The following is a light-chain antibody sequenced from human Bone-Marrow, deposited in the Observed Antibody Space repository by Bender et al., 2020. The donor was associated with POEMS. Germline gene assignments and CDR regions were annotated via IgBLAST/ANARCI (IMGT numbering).Light chain of an antibody. V-gene: IGLV2-14*03. Sequence: QSALAQPASVSGSPGQSITISCRAASNALVSWYQQHPGGAPKRVIYDVSHRPSGISDRFSGSKSGNTASLTISGLQSEDEATYYCATWDRSLTGWVFGGGTRLTV. CDR2: DVS. CDR3: ATWDRSLTGWV. J-gene: IGLJ3*02. CDR1: SNALV.